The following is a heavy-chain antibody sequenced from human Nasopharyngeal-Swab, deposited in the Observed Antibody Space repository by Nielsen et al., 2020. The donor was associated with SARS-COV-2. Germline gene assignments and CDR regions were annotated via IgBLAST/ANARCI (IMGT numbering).Heavy chain of an antibody. J-gene: IGHJ3*01. Sequence: SCTVSGGSISSDNYFWSWSRQRPGKGLEWIGYIHYTGKAYYNPSLESRLTISLDTSRNQFSLMLRSVTAADTAVYYCAREVINQAVSDAFDFWGQGTMVTVSS. CDR2: IHYTGKA. D-gene: IGHD3-16*02. V-gene: IGHV4-31*02. CDR3: AREVINQAVSDAFDF. CDR1: GGSISSDNYF.